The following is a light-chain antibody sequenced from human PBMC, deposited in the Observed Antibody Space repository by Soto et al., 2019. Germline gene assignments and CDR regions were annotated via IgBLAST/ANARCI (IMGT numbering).Light chain of an antibody. J-gene: IGLJ1*01. V-gene: IGLV2-14*01. CDR2: EVN. CDR3: SSVSSSSTPYV. CDR1: STDVGGYKY. Sequence: QSVLTQPASVSGSPGQSITISCTGTSTDVGGYKYVSWYQQHPGTAPKLMIFEVNGLPSGVSDRFSGSTSGNTASLTISGLQPEDYADYNCSSVSSSSTPYVFGTGTKVTVL.